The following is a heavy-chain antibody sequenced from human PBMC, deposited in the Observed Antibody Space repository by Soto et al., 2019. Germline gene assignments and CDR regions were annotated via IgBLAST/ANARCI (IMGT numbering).Heavy chain of an antibody. CDR1: GYTFTGYY. J-gene: IGHJ5*02. V-gene: IGHV1-2*02. CDR3: ASHPRDYYDSSGYYRMAWFDP. CDR2: INPNSGGT. Sequence: GASVKVSCKACGYTFTGYYMHWVRQAPGQGLEWMGWINPNSGGTNYAQKSQGSVTMTRDTSINTAYMELSRLRSDDTAVYYCASHPRDYYDSSGYYRMAWFDPWGQGTLVTVSS. D-gene: IGHD3-22*01.